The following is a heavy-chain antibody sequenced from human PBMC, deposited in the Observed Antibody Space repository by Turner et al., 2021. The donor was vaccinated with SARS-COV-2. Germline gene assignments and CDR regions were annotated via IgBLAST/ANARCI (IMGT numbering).Heavy chain of an antibody. J-gene: IGHJ4*02. V-gene: IGHV1-3*01. CDR1: GYTFTSYA. CDR3: ARDVGYCSSTSCYTGSHFDY. Sequence: QVQLVQSGAEVKKPGASVKVSCKASGYTFTSYAMHWVRQAPGQRLEWMGWINAGNGKTKYSQKFQDRVTITRDTSASTAYMELSSLRSEDTAVYYCARDVGYCSSTSCYTGSHFDYWGQGTLVTVSS. D-gene: IGHD2-2*02. CDR2: INAGNGKT.